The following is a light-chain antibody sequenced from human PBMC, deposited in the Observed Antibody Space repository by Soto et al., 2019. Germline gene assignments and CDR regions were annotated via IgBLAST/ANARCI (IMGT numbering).Light chain of an antibody. CDR1: QTVSTSY. CDR2: GAS. V-gene: IGKV3-20*01. CDR3: QQYGFSLIA. Sequence: EIVLTQSPGTLSLSPGERATLSCRASQTVSTSYVAWYQQKPGQAPRLLIYGASSRATGIPDRFSGSGSGTDYTLTIIRLEPEDFAVYYCQQYGFSLIAFGGGTKVEI. J-gene: IGKJ4*01.